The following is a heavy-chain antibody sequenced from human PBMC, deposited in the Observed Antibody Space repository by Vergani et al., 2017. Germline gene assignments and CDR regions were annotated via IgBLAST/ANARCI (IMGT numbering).Heavy chain of an antibody. Sequence: EVQLLESGGGLVQPGGSLRLSCAASGFTFSSYAMSWVRQAPGKGRGGVSAISGSGGSTYYADPVKGRFTISRDNSKNTLYLQMNSLRAEDTAVYYCAKEADFWSRTPDYWGQGTLVTVSS. J-gene: IGHJ4*02. D-gene: IGHD3-3*01. V-gene: IGHV3-23*01. CDR2: ISGSGGST. CDR3: AKEADFWSRTPDY. CDR1: GFTFSSYA.